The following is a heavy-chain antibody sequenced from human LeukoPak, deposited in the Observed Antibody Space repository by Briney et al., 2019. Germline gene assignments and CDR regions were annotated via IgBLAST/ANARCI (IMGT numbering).Heavy chain of an antibody. CDR2: ISRSGNTI. CDR1: GFTFSGCE. V-gene: IGHV3-48*03. Sequence: PGGSLRLSCAISGFTFSGCELTWVRQAPGKGLEWISYISRSGNTIYYADSVKGRSTISRDNAKNSLFLQLNNVRDEDTAVYFCARDRPGKYYFDSWGQGTLVIVSS. J-gene: IGHJ4*02. CDR3: ARDRPGKYYFDS. D-gene: IGHD1-14*01.